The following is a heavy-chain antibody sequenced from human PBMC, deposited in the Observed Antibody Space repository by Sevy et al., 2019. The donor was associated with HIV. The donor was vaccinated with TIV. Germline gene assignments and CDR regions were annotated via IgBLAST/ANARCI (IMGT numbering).Heavy chain of an antibody. Sequence: SGTLSLTCTVSGDSISSSTYHWGWIRQSPGKGLEWIGNIYYSGNTNYNPSLTSRATISVDTSKNQFSLNLTSVTAADTAVYYCARVVDFWSGYLDYWGQGTLVTVSS. CDR2: IYYSGNT. D-gene: IGHD3-3*01. CDR3: ARVVDFWSGYLDY. V-gene: IGHV4-39*01. CDR1: GDSISSSTYH. J-gene: IGHJ4*01.